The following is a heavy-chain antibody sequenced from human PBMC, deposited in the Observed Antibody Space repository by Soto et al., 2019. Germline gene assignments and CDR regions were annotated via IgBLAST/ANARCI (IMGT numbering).Heavy chain of an antibody. CDR2: ISYDGSNK. V-gene: IGHV3-30*18. D-gene: IGHD2-2*01. Sequence: GGSLRLSCAASGFTFSSYGMHWVRQAPGKGLEWVAVISYDGSNKYYADSVKGRFTISRDNSKNTLYLQMNSLRAEDTAVYYCAKDLRFSRSMAKHRGGGSYYYGMDVWGQGTTVTVSS. CDR1: GFTFSSYG. CDR3: AKDLRFSRSMAKHRGGGSYYYGMDV. J-gene: IGHJ6*02.